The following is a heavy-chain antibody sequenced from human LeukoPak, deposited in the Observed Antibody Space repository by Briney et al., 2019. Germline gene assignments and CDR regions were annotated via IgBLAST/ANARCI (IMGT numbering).Heavy chain of an antibody. V-gene: IGHV4-59*08. CDR3: ARHFWYSSGNWFDP. Sequence: SETLPLTCTVSGGSISSYYWSWIRQPPGKGLEWIGYIYYSGSTNYNPSLKSRVTISVDTSKNQFSLKLSSVTAADTAVYYCARHFWYSSGNWFDPWGQGTLVTVSS. CDR1: GGSISSYY. J-gene: IGHJ5*02. CDR2: IYYSGST. D-gene: IGHD6-19*01.